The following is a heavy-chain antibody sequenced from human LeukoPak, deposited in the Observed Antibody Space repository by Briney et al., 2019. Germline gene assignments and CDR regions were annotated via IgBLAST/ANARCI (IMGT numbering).Heavy chain of an antibody. V-gene: IGHV4-59*01. CDR3: AKGAWSLDP. Sequence: PSETLSLLCTVSGGSISGFDWSWFRQPPGKRLEWIGNIHSSGTTNYNPSIKSQVSISVVTSRNYLSLELTSVTAADTALYYCAKGAWSLDPWGQGTLVTVSS. CDR1: GGSISGFD. D-gene: IGHD2-8*02. J-gene: IGHJ5*02. CDR2: IHSSGTT.